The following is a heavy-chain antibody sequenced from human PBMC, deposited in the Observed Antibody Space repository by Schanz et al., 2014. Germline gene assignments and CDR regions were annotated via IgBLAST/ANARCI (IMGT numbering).Heavy chain of an antibody. V-gene: IGHV3-23*04. D-gene: IGHD3-22*01. J-gene: IGHJ4*02. Sequence: EVQLVESGGGLVQPGRSLRLSCAASGFTFSDYYMTWMRQAPGKGLEWVSRMIGSGSSVFYADSVKGRFTISRDNLKNTVYLQMNSLRAGDTAVYYCAKDGRLPYYGTGSDFDYWGQGTLVAVSS. CDR1: GFTFSDYY. CDR2: MIGSGSSV. CDR3: AKDGRLPYYGTGSDFDY.